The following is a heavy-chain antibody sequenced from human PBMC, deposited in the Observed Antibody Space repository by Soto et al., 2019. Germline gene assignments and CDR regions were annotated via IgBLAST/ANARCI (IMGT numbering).Heavy chain of an antibody. CDR1: GYTFTSHG. CDR3: ARDAGVTIYTRDTFDM. Sequence: QVQLVQSGAEVKKPGASVTVSCKASGYTFTSHGISWVRQAPGQGLEWMGWISTYNGNTNYAQKLQGRVTMTTDTSTTTAYMELRSLRSEDTAVYYCARDAGVTIYTRDTFDMWGQGTVVTVSS. CDR2: ISTYNGNT. D-gene: IGHD3-10*01. V-gene: IGHV1-18*01. J-gene: IGHJ3*02.